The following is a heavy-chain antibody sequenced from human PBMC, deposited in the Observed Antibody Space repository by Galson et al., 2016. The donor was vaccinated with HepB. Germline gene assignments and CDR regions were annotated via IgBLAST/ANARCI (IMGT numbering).Heavy chain of an antibody. J-gene: IGHJ4*02. CDR3: ARVSAAGGTRWFDY. CDR1: GGSISNYY. D-gene: IGHD6-13*01. Sequence: SETLSLTCTVSGGSISNYYWNWIRQPPGKGLEWIGFIYSSGSTNYNPSLKSRVTIAIDTSTNQYSLKLSSVTAADTAVYYCARVSAAGGTRWFDYWGQGTLVTVSS. CDR2: IYSSGST. V-gene: IGHV4-59*01.